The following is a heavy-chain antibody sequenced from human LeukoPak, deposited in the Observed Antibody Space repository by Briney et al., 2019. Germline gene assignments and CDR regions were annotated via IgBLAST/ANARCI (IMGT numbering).Heavy chain of an antibody. CDR2: IYSGGST. V-gene: IGHV3-53*01. CDR1: GFTVSSNH. CDR3: ASHSSSWYGFDY. J-gene: IGHJ4*02. Sequence: PGGSLRLSCAASGFTVSSNHMSWVRQGPGKGLEWVSVIYSGGSTYYADSVKGRFTISRDNSKNTLYLQMNSLRAEDTAVHYCASHSSSWYGFDYWGQGTLVTVSS. D-gene: IGHD6-13*01.